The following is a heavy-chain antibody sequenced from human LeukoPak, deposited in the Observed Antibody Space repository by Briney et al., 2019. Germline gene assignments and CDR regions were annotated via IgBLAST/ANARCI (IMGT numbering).Heavy chain of an antibody. D-gene: IGHD6-19*01. CDR1: GGSFSTYY. Sequence: SETLSLTCAVYGGSFSTYYWSWIRQPPGKGLEWVGEINHSGSTNYNPSLKSRVTISIDTSKNQFSLKLTSVTAADTAVYYCARPLGRSGLAEYFQHWGQGTLVTVSS. CDR2: INHSGST. CDR3: ARPLGRSGLAEYFQH. V-gene: IGHV4-34*01. J-gene: IGHJ1*01.